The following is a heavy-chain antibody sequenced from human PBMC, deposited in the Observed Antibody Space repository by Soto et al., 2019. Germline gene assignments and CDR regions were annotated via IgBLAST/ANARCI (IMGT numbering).Heavy chain of an antibody. V-gene: IGHV1-3*01. J-gene: IGHJ5*02. D-gene: IGHD2-15*01. Sequence: ASVKVYCKASGYTFTRYTMNWVRQAPGQRLEWMGWINPDNGNTKSSQKSQDRVIITRDTSASTAYMDLSSLRSEDTAVYYCARGIATGQLDPWGQGTLVTVSS. CDR3: ARGIATGQLDP. CDR1: GYTFTRYT. CDR2: INPDNGNT.